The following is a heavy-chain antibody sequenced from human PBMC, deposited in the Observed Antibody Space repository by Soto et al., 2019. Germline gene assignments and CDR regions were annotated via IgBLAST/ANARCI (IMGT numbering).Heavy chain of an antibody. CDR2: TIDSGGRS. J-gene: IGHJ4*02. CDR3: AKDKMEQWLVGGYYDY. D-gene: IGHD6-19*01. Sequence: GGSLRLSCAASGFTFSSHAMSWVRQAPGKGLEWVSSTIDSGGRSYHADSVRGRFTISRDNSKNTLYLQMNSLRADDTAIYYCAKDKMEQWLVGGYYDYWGQGALVTVS. CDR1: GFTFSSHA. V-gene: IGHV3-23*01.